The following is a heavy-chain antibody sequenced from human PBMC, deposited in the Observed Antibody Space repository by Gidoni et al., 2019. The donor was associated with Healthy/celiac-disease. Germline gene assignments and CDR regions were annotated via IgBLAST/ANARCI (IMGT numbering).Heavy chain of an antibody. J-gene: IGHJ4*02. CDR2: IKSKTDGGTT. CDR3: TTDPQAAAGTSG. D-gene: IGHD6-13*01. CDR1: GCTFSNAW. V-gene: IGHV3-15*01. Sequence: EVQLVESGGGLVKPGGSLRLSCAASGCTFSNAWMSWVRQAPGKGLEWVGRIKSKTDGGTTDYAAPVKGRFTISRDDSKNTLYLQMNSLKTEDTAVYYCTTDPQAAAGTSGWGQGTLVTVSS.